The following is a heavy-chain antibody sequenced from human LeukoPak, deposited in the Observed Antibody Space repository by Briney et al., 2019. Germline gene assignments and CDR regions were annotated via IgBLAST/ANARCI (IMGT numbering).Heavy chain of an antibody. CDR3: AKDHYWSIDY. CDR1: GFDFSSNW. Sequence: GGSLRLSCAASGFDFSSNWMHWVRHAPGQGLVWVSRIKGDGISTNYADSVKGRFTISGDIAKNTLYPQMNSLRAEDTGVYYCAKDHYWSIDYWGRGTLVTVSS. D-gene: IGHD3-3*01. CDR2: IKGDGIST. V-gene: IGHV3-74*01. J-gene: IGHJ4*02.